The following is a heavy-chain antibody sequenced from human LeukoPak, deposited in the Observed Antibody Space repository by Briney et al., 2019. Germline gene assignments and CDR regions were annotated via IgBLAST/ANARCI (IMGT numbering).Heavy chain of an antibody. D-gene: IGHD1-26*01. CDR3: AKDISGSYFGAFDI. Sequence: GGSLRLSCAASGFTFDDYAMHWVRQAPGKGLEWVSGISWNSGSIGYADSVKGRFTISRDNAKNSLYLQMNSLRAEDTALYYYAKDISGSYFGAFDIWGQGTMVTVSS. CDR1: GFTFDDYA. J-gene: IGHJ3*02. V-gene: IGHV3-9*01. CDR2: ISWNSGSI.